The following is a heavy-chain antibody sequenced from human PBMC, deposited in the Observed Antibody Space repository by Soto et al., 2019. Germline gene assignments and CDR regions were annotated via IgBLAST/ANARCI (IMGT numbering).Heavy chain of an antibody. J-gene: IGHJ5*02. Sequence: ASVKVSCKASGYTFTSYGISWVRQAPGQGLEWMGWISAYNGNTNYAQKHQGRVTMTTDTSTSTAYMELRSLRSDDTAVYYCARDSGYSYGYYDNWFDPWGQGTLVTVSS. D-gene: IGHD5-18*01. CDR2: ISAYNGNT. CDR3: ARDSGYSYGYYDNWFDP. CDR1: GYTFTSYG. V-gene: IGHV1-18*01.